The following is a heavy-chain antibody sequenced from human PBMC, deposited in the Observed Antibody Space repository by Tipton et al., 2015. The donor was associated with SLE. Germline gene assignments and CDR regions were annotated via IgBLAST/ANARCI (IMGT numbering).Heavy chain of an antibody. CDR3: AKDSALLRPSEMDH. V-gene: IGHV3-23*04. Sequence: QLVQSGGGLIQPGGSLRLSCAASGFTFNMYVMSWVRQAPGKGLEWVAGISGSGRNTYYAASVKGRFTISRDNSENTLYLQMDSLRAEDTALYYCAKDSALLRPSEMDHWGQGTVVTVSS. CDR2: ISGSGRNT. CDR1: GFTFNMYV. J-gene: IGHJ4*01. D-gene: IGHD2-15*01.